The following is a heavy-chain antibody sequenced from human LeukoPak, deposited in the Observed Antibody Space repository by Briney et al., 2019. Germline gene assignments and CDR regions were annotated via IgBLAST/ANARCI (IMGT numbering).Heavy chain of an antibody. Sequence: GGSLRLSCAASGFTFSSYGMHWVRQAPGKGLEWVAVIWYGGSNKYYADSVKGRFTISRDNSKNTLYLQMNSLRAEDTAVYYCARGGLADLYVFDIWGQGTMVTVSS. J-gene: IGHJ3*02. CDR1: GFTFSSYG. V-gene: IGHV3-33*08. CDR2: IWYGGSNK. CDR3: ARGGLADLYVFDI. D-gene: IGHD1-26*01.